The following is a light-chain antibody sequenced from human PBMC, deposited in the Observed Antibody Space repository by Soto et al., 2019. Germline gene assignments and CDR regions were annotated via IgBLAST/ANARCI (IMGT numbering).Light chain of an antibody. CDR2: GNS. V-gene: IGLV1-40*01. CDR3: QSYDSSLSGSI. Sequence: QSVLTQPPSVSGAPGQRVTISFTGSSSNIGAGYDVHWYQQLPGTAPKLLIYGNSNRPSGVPDRFSGSKSGTSASLAITGLQDEDEADYYCQSYDSSLSGSIFGGGTKLTVL. CDR1: SSNIGAGYD. J-gene: IGLJ2*01.